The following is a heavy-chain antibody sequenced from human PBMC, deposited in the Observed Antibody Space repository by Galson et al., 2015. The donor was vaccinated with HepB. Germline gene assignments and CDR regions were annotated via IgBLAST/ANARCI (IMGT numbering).Heavy chain of an antibody. J-gene: IGHJ3*02. Sequence: SVKVSCKASGYTFTSYAMNWVRQAPGQGLEWMGWINTNTGNPTYAQGFTGRFVFSLDTSVSTAYLQISSLKAEDTAVYYCARDYSGSYSNAFDIWGQGTMVTVSS. V-gene: IGHV7-4-1*02. CDR3: ARDYSGSYSNAFDI. CDR2: INTNTGNP. CDR1: GYTFTSYA. D-gene: IGHD1-26*01.